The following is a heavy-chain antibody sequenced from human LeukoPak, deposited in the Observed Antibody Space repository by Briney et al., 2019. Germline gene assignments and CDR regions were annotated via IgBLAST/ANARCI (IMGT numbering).Heavy chain of an antibody. CDR1: GFTFSSYG. D-gene: IGHD6-13*01. Sequence: PGGSLRLSCAASGFTFSSYGMSWVRQAPGKGLEWVSAISGSGGSTYYADSVKGRFTISRDNSKNTLFLHMNSLRAEDTAVYYCADYVDAATENTIDYWGQGTLVTVSS. CDR3: ADYVDAATENTIDY. CDR2: ISGSGGST. J-gene: IGHJ4*02. V-gene: IGHV3-23*01.